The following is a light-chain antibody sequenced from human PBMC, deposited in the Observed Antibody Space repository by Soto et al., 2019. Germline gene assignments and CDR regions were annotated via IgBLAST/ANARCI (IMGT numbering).Light chain of an antibody. Sequence: DIKMTHSRSTLAASVGPRLIIVCRASQSISSWLAWYQQKQEKAPKSMIYAASSLQSGVPSRFNGSGYGTDFNLTISNLQTEDFATYYCQQYDKFPITFGQGTRLEIK. CDR3: QQYDKFPIT. V-gene: IGKV1D-16*01. CDR2: AAS. CDR1: QSISSW. J-gene: IGKJ5*01.